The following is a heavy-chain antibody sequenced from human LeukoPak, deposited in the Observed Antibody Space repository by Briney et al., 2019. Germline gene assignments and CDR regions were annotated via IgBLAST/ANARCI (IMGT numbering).Heavy chain of an antibody. CDR1: GGSISSYY. J-gene: IGHJ3*02. CDR3: ARDGALGGYCSSTSCYRAFDI. D-gene: IGHD2-2*01. CDR2: IYTSGST. V-gene: IGHV4-4*07. Sequence: PSETLSLTCTVSGGSISSYYWSWLRQPAGKGLQWIGRIYTSGSTNYNPSLKSRVTMSVDTSKNQFSLKLSSVTAADTAVYYCARDGALGGYCSSTSCYRAFDIWGQGTMVTVSS.